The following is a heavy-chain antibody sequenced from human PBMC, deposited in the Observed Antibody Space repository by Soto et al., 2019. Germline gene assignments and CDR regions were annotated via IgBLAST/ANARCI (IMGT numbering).Heavy chain of an antibody. J-gene: IGHJ4*02. V-gene: IGHV4-34*01. CDR3: TRGLFSGSSYSGSWYYFDS. CDR2: INHSGSS. CDR1: GGSFGGYN. Sequence: SETLSLTCAVSGGSFGGYNWTWIRQTPGKGLQWIGQINHSGSSIYNPSLKNRVTISTMSNNKFSLELSSVTAADTAVYYCTRGLFSGSSYSGSWYYFDSWGQGTMVTSP. D-gene: IGHD1-26*01.